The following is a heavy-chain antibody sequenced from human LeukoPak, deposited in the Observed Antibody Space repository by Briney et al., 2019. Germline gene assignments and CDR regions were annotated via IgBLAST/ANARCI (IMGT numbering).Heavy chain of an antibody. D-gene: IGHD6-19*01. J-gene: IGHJ5*02. Sequence: SETLSLTCTVSGGSISSYYWSWIRQPPGKGLEWIGHIYYSGSTNYNPSLKSRVTISVDTSKNQFSLKLSSVTAADTAVYYCARDVGGSGWAYNWFDPWGQGTLVTVSS. CDR2: IYYSGST. CDR1: GGSISSYY. CDR3: ARDVGGSGWAYNWFDP. V-gene: IGHV4-59*01.